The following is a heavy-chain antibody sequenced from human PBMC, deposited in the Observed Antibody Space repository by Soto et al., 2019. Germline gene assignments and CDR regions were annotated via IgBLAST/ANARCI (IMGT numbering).Heavy chain of an antibody. CDR1: GYTFTSYG. J-gene: IGHJ3*02. Sequence: EASVKVSCKASGYTFTSYGIIWVRQAPGQGLEWMGWISAYNGNTNYAQKLQGRVTMTTDTSTSTAYMELRSLRSEDTAVYYCAREKWLVRRNDPFDIWGQGTMVTVSS. CDR3: AREKWLVRRNDPFDI. D-gene: IGHD6-19*01. CDR2: ISAYNGNT. V-gene: IGHV1-18*01.